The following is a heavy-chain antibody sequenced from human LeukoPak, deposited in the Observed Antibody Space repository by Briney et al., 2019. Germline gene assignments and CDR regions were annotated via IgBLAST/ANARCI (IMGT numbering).Heavy chain of an antibody. Sequence: GGSLRLSCATSGFPFSRYSMNWFRQAPGKGLEWLSYITSGSDTIYYADSVRGRFTISRDNGKNSLYLQMNSLRAEDMALYYCAKDISPGVVGAFDYWGQGTLVTVSS. J-gene: IGHJ4*02. CDR3: AKDISPGVVGAFDY. CDR1: GFPFSRYS. CDR2: ITSGSDTI. D-gene: IGHD1-26*01. V-gene: IGHV3-48*01.